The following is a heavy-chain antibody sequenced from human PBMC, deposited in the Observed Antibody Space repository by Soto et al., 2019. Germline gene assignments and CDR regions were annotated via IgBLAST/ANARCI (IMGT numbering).Heavy chain of an antibody. V-gene: IGHV5-51*01. CDR2: IYPGDSDA. D-gene: IGHD3-10*01. CDR3: ARVMVRAQPYYYGMDV. Sequence: GESLKISCKGSGYSFTSYWIGWVRQMPGKGLEWMGIIYPGDSDARYSPSFQGQVTISADKSISTAYLQWSSLKASDTAMYYCARVMVRAQPYYYGMDVWGQGTTVTVSS. CDR1: GYSFTSYW. J-gene: IGHJ6*02.